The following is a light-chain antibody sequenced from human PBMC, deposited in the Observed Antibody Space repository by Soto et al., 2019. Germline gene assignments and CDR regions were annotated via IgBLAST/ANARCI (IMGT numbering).Light chain of an antibody. V-gene: IGKV3-15*01. CDR1: QSVSSN. CDR3: QQYNNWPPLT. CDR2: GAS. Sequence: EIVMTQSPATLSVSPGERATLSCRASQSVSSNLAWYQQKPGQAPRLLIYGASTRATGIPARFSGSGSGTEFTLTISSLQSEDFAVDYCQQYNNWPPLTFGGGTKVEIE. J-gene: IGKJ4*01.